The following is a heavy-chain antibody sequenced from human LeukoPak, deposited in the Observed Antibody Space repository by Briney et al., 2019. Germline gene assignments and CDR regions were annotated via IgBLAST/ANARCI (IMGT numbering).Heavy chain of an antibody. Sequence: GGSLRLSCAASGFTFSYYTMHWVRQAPGKGLEWVAVISYDGSNEYYADSVKGRFTISRDNAKNSLYLQMNSLRAEDTAVYYCATAYYYGSGSYLFDYWGQGTLVTVSS. CDR1: GFTFSYYT. D-gene: IGHD3-10*01. CDR2: ISYDGSNE. J-gene: IGHJ4*02. V-gene: IGHV3-30-3*01. CDR3: ATAYYYGSGSYLFDY.